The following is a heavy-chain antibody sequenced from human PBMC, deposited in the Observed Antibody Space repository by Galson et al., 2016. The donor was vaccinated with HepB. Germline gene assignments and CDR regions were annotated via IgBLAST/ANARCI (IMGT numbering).Heavy chain of an antibody. CDR3: TTWLSHHFDY. J-gene: IGHJ4*02. CDR2: IDGPTPTT. V-gene: IGHV3-23*01. CDR1: GFTFRNYA. Sequence: SLRLSCAASGFTFRNYALGWVRRAPGKGLEWVSHIDGPTPTTNYADSVRARFSIYRDNSRDTLYLQMDSLTAEGSAIYYCTTWLSHHFDYWGQGTRVTVSS. D-gene: IGHD6-19*01.